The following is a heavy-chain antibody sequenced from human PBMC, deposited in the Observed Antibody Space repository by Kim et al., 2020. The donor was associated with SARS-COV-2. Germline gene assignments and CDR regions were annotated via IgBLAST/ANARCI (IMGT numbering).Heavy chain of an antibody. Sequence: LSLTCAASGFTFSSYGMHWVRQAPGKGLEWVAVISYDGSNKYYADSVKGRFTISRDNSKNTLYLQTNSLRAEDTAVYYCANGAPLDYWGQGTLVTVSS. V-gene: IGHV3-30*18. CDR3: ANGAPLDY. CDR2: ISYDGSNK. J-gene: IGHJ4*02. CDR1: GFTFSSYG. D-gene: IGHD3-10*01.